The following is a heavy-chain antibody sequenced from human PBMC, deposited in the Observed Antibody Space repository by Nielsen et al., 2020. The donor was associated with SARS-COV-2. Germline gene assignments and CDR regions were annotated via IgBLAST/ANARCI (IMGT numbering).Heavy chain of an antibody. CDR1: GGSISSSSYY. CDR2: IYYSGST. J-gene: IGHJ6*02. CDR3: ARHVGTGGGGYDFWSGYYLRYYYGMDV. V-gene: IGHV4-39*01. Sequence: SETLSLTCTVSGGSISSSSYYWGWIRQPPGKGLEWIGSIYYSGSTYYNPSLKSRVTISVDTSKNQFSLKLSSVTAADTAVYYCARHVGTGGGGYDFWSGYYLRYYYGMDVWGQGTTVTVSS. D-gene: IGHD3-3*01.